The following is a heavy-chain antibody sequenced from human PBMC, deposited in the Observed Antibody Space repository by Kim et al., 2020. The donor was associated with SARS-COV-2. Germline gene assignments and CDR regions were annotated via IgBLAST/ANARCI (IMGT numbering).Heavy chain of an antibody. Sequence: SETLSLTCAVSGGSISSSNWWSWVRQPPGKGLEWIGEIYHSGSTNYNPSLKSRVTISVDKSKNQFSLKLSSVTAADTAVYYCARVKEKSSSWYSLDYWGQGTLVTVSS. CDR3: ARVKEKSSSWYSLDY. V-gene: IGHV4-4*02. CDR1: GGSISSSNW. J-gene: IGHJ4*02. D-gene: IGHD6-13*01. CDR2: IYHSGST.